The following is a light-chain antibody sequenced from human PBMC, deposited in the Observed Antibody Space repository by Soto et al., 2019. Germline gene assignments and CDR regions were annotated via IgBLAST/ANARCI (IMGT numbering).Light chain of an antibody. CDR3: QQYYTWPLT. CDR1: QSVSSN. J-gene: IGKJ4*01. Sequence: EILMTQSPATLSVSPGERATLSCRASQSVSSNLAWYQQKPGQAPRPLIFGASTRATGIPARFSGSGSGTEFTLTISSLQSEDFAVYYCQQYYTWPLTFGGGTKVDIK. V-gene: IGKV3-15*01. CDR2: GAS.